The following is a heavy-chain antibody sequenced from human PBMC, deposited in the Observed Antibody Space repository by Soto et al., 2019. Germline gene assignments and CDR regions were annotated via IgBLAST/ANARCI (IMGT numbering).Heavy chain of an antibody. J-gene: IGHJ5*02. CDR1: GFSITSYV. D-gene: IGHD6-19*01. CDR3: ASDLRFSVGWYGLDL. CDR2: ISASDGST. Sequence: EAQLLESGGGLVRPGGSLRLSCAASGFSITSYVMTWVRQAPGKGPEWVSSISASDGSTYYADSVKGRFTISRDNSQKTLYLQMTHLKVEDTAVYYCASDLRFSVGWYGLDLWCQGTLVSASS. V-gene: IGHV3-23*01.